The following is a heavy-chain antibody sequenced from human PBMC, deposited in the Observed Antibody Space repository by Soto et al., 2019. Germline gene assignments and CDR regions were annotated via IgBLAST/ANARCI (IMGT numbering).Heavy chain of an antibody. J-gene: IGHJ6*02. CDR3: VRANNPTGYSSSWYASYYYYGMDV. Sequence: PGGSLRLSCEASGFTFSGLDMHWVRQPPGKGLEWVSSIGTAGDTYYTDSVKGRFTISRDNAKKSLYLQMNSLRAEDTAVYYCVRANNPTGYSSSWYASYYYYGMDVWGQGTTVTVSS. CDR2: IGTAGDT. V-gene: IGHV3-13*01. D-gene: IGHD6-13*01. CDR1: GFTFSGLD.